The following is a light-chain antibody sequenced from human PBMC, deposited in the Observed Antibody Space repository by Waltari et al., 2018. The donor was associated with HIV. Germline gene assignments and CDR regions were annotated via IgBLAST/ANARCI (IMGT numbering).Light chain of an antibody. CDR1: SSNIGVNA. CDR3: AAWDDSLNVVV. Sequence: QSVLTQPPSVSEGPGQAVTFSCPGRSSNIGVNAVNWYQHPPGKPPKLLVFYSVVLASWVSDRFSGSRSGTSASLAITGLQSDDGGLYYCAAWDDSLNVVVFGGGTKLSVL. CDR2: YSV. J-gene: IGLJ2*01. V-gene: IGLV1-36*01.